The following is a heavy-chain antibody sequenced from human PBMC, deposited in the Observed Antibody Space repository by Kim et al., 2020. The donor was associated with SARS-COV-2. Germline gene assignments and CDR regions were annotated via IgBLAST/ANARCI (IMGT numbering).Heavy chain of an antibody. V-gene: IGHV3-7*01. J-gene: IGHJ4*02. CDR1: GFTFSSYW. D-gene: IGHD1-26*01. Sequence: GGSLRLSCAASGFTFSSYWMSWVRQAPGKGLEWVANIKQDGSEKYYVDSVKGRFTISRDNAKNSLYLQMNSLRAEDTAVYYCARDLGAVGATAFDYWGQGTLVTVSS. CDR3: ARDLGAVGATAFDY. CDR2: IKQDGSEK.